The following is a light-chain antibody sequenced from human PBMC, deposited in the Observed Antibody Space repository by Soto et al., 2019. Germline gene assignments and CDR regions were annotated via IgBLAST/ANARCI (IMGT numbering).Light chain of an antibody. V-gene: IGKV3-20*01. Sequence: EVVLTQSPGTLSLSPGEGATLSCRASQSVSSNYLAWYQHKPGQAPRLLIYGASDRAAGIPDRFSGGGSGTDFTLTISRLEPEDFAVYYCQQYGGSLSWTFGQGTKVDIK. CDR2: GAS. CDR1: QSVSSNY. CDR3: QQYGGSLSWT. J-gene: IGKJ1*01.